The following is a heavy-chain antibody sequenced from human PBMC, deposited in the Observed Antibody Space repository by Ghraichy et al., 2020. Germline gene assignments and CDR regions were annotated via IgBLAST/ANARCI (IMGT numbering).Heavy chain of an antibody. Sequence: ESLNISCTVSGGSISRSINYFWGWIRQPPGKGLESIGTIYYGGSTYYNPSLKSRVTISVDTSKNQFSLKLSAVTAADTAVYYCARIYWSGVEVGPTTVDYWGQGTLVTVSS. D-gene: IGHD1-26*01. CDR2: IYYGGST. J-gene: IGHJ4*02. V-gene: IGHV4-39*07. CDR3: ARIYWSGVEVGPTTVDY. CDR1: GGSISRSINYF.